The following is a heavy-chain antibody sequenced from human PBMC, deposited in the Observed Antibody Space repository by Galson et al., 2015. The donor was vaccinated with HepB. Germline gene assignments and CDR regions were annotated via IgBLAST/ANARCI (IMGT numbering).Heavy chain of an antibody. CDR2: IKQDGSEK. Sequence: SLRLSCAASGFTFSSYWMSWVRQAPGKGLEWVANIKQDGSEKYYVDYVKGRFTISRDNAKNSLYLQMNSLRAEDTAVYYCARDRGYSGYDPPFGYWGQGTLVTVSS. CDR1: GFTFSSYW. V-gene: IGHV3-7*03. CDR3: ARDRGYSGYDPPFGY. D-gene: IGHD5-12*01. J-gene: IGHJ4*02.